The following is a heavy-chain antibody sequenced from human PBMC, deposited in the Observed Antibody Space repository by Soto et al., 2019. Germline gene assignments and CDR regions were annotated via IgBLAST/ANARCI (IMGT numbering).Heavy chain of an antibody. CDR3: AKHDEAVVGPSPFNY. CDR1: GFSFSSYA. D-gene: IGHD2-15*01. V-gene: IGHV3-23*01. CDR2: ISGSGGST. Sequence: EVQLLESGGGLVQPGGSLRLSCAASGFSFSSYAMSWVRQAPGKGLEWVSEISGSGGSTNYADAVKGRFTISRDNSKSTLFLQMSSLRAEDTALYYCAKHDEAVVGPSPFNYWGQGTLVTVSS. J-gene: IGHJ4*02.